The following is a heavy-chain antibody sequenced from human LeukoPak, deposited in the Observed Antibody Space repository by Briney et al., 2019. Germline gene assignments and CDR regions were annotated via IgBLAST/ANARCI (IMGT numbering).Heavy chain of an antibody. CDR1: GFTFSNAW. Sequence: GGSLRLSCAASGFTFSNAWMSWVRQAPGKGLEWVGRIKSKTDGGTTDYAAPVKGRFTISRDDSKNTLYLQMNSLKTEDTAVYYCTTLYSGSYYDGPYYFDYWGQGTLVTVSS. D-gene: IGHD1-26*01. CDR2: IKSKTDGGTT. CDR3: TTLYSGSYYDGPYYFDY. V-gene: IGHV3-15*01. J-gene: IGHJ4*02.